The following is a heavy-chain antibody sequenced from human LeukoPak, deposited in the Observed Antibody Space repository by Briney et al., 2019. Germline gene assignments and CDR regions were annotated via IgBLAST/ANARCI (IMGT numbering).Heavy chain of an antibody. J-gene: IGHJ4*02. CDR2: IKSKTDVGTT. D-gene: IGHD1-1*01. CDR3: TTDPRNGYYFDY. CDR1: GFTFSNAW. Sequence: SGGSLRLSCASSGFTFSNAWISWVRQAPGKGLEWISRIKSKTDVGTTDYAAPVKGRFTISRNPSTDTLYLQLNSLKTEDTAIYYCTTDPRNGYYFDYWGQGTLVTVSS. V-gene: IGHV3-15*05.